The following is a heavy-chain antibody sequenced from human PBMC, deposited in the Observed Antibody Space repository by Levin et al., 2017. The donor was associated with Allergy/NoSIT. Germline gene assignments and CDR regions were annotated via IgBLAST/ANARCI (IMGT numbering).Heavy chain of an antibody. CDR2: IYHSGST. D-gene: IGHD2-2*01. J-gene: IGHJ5*02. Sequence: SETLSLTCAVSGGSISSSNWWSWVRQPPGKGLEWIGEIYHSGSTNYNPSLKSRVTISVDKSKNQFSLKLSSVTAADTAVYYCARVRMGCSSTSCQVGFDPWGQGTLVTVSS. CDR1: GGSISSSNW. V-gene: IGHV4-4*02. CDR3: ARVRMGCSSTSCQVGFDP.